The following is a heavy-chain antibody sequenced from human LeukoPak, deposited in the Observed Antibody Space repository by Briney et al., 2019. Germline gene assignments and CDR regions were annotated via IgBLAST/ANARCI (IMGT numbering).Heavy chain of an antibody. V-gene: IGHV1-18*01. J-gene: IGHJ4*02. Sequence: ASVKVSCKASGYIFTNYGISWVRQAPGQGLEWMGWISAYTGNTNYAQRLQGRVTLTTDTSTSTAYMELGSLRSDDTAVYYCARGRPVRDTLTGAPFDYWGQGTLVTVSS. CDR3: ARGRPVRDTLTGAPFDY. CDR1: GYIFTNYG. D-gene: IGHD3-9*01. CDR2: ISAYTGNT.